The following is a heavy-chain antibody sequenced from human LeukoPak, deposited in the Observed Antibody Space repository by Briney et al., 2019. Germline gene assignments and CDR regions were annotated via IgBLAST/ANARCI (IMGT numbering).Heavy chain of an antibody. CDR3: AANPSSQLPFYYYYMDV. CDR1: GLTVSSNY. J-gene: IGHJ6*03. CDR2: IYSGGST. Sequence: GGSLRLSCAASGLTVSSNYMSWVRQAPGKGLEWVSIIYSGGSTYYADSVRGRFTISRDNSQNALYLQMNSLGAEDTAVYYCAANPSSQLPFYYYYMDVWGKGTTVTISS. D-gene: IGHD2-2*01. V-gene: IGHV3-66*01.